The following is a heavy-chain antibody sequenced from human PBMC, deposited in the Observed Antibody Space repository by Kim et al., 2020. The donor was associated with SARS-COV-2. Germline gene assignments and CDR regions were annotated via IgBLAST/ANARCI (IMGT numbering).Heavy chain of an antibody. CDR3: AKEEVIAAAGHYYYGMDV. Sequence: GGSLRLSCAASGFTFSSYAMSWVRQAPGKGLEWVSAISGSGGSTYYADSVKGRFTISRDNSKNTLYLQMNSLRAEDTAVYYCAKEEVIAAAGHYYYGMDVWGQGTTVTVSS. V-gene: IGHV3-23*01. CDR1: GFTFSSYA. D-gene: IGHD6-13*01. J-gene: IGHJ6*02. CDR2: ISGSGGST.